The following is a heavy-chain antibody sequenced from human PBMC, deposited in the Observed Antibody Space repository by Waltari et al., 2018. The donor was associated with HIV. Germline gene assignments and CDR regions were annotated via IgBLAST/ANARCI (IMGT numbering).Heavy chain of an antibody. D-gene: IGHD6-19*01. V-gene: IGHV1-8*01. CDR1: GYTFASYD. CDR3: ARARSGWYAPHMDV. Sequence: QVHLVQSGAEVKRPGASVKVSCKTSGYTFASYDVHWVRQATGQGLEGMGWRNPNRGNTGYAQRFQGRVTMTRNTSISTAYMELSSLRSGDTAVYYCARARSGWYAPHMDVWGQGTPVTVSS. CDR2: RNPNRGNT. J-gene: IGHJ6*02.